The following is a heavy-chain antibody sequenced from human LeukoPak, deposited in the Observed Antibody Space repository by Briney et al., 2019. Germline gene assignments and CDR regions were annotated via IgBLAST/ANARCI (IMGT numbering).Heavy chain of an antibody. J-gene: IGHJ4*02. Sequence: SVKVSCKASGYTFTSHAISWVRQAPGQGLEWMGGIIPIFGTANYAQKFQGRVTITADESTSTAYMELSSLRSEDTAVYYCARLLYSSSWSPRVYYFDYWGQGTLVTVSS. CDR3: ARLLYSSSWSPRVYYFDY. CDR1: GYTFTSHA. CDR2: IIPIFGTA. V-gene: IGHV1-69*13. D-gene: IGHD6-13*01.